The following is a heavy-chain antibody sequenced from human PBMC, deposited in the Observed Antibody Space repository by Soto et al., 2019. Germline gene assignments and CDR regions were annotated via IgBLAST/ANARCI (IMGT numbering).Heavy chain of an antibody. D-gene: IGHD6-19*01. V-gene: IGHV4-34*01. CDR3: ARLPSSGAYFDY. CDR1: GGSFSGYY. Sequence: PSETLSLSCAVYGGSFSGYYWSGIRQPPGKGLEWIGEINHRGSTKYNPSLKSRVTISVDTSKNQFSLKLSSVTAADTAVYYCARLPSSGAYFDYWGQGTLVTVSS. CDR2: INHRGST. J-gene: IGHJ4*02.